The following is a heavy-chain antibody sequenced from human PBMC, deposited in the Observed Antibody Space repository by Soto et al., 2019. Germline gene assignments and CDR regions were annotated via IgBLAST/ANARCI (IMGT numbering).Heavy chain of an antibody. D-gene: IGHD3-10*01. Sequence: GGSLRLSCAASGLTFTTSWMGWVRQAPGRGLEWVANISPDGSGEYYVDSVRGRFTISRDNAKNSLYLQMNSLRAEDMAIYYCARWLRGTPDYWGQGTLVTVSS. CDR1: GLTFTTSW. CDR2: ISPDGSGE. J-gene: IGHJ4*02. V-gene: IGHV3-7*04. CDR3: ARWLRGTPDY.